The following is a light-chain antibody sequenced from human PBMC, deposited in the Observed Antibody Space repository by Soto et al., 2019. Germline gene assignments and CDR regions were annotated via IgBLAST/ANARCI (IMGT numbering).Light chain of an antibody. CDR2: DVN. CDR1: SSDVGGYNY. J-gene: IGLJ2*01. Sequence: QSALTQPRSVSGSPGQSVTISCTGTSSDVGGYNYVSWFQHHPGKAPKLMIYDVNKRPSGVPDRFSGSKSGNTASLSISGLQAEDEADYYCCSYVGRYTLFGGGTKLTVL. V-gene: IGLV2-11*01. CDR3: CSYVGRYTL.